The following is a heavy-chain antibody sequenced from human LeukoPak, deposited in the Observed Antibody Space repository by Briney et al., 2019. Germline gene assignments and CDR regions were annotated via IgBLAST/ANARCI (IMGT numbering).Heavy chain of an antibody. V-gene: IGHV3-21*01. CDR2: ISSSSSYI. J-gene: IGHJ4*02. CDR1: GFTFSSYS. D-gene: IGHD3-22*01. CDR3: ARDYDSSGFSFDY. Sequence: GGSLRLSCAASGFTFSSYSMNWVRQAPGKGLEWVSSISSSSSYIYYADSVKGRFTISRDNAKNSLYLQMNSLRAEDTAVYYCARDYDSSGFSFDYWGQGTLVTVSS.